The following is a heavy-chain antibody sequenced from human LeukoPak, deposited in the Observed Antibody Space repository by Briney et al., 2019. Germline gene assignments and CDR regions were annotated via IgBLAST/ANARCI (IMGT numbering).Heavy chain of an antibody. D-gene: IGHD3-22*01. CDR1: GFTFSSYW. Sequence: GGSLRLSCAASGFTFSSYWMTWVRQAPGKGLEWVANIKQDGSKKNYVDSVKGRFTISRDNAKNSLYLQMNSLRAEDTAVYYCATPLDYYDSSGYHQGGDWGQGTLVTVS. V-gene: IGHV3-7*03. J-gene: IGHJ4*02. CDR2: IKQDGSKK. CDR3: ATPLDYYDSSGYHQGGD.